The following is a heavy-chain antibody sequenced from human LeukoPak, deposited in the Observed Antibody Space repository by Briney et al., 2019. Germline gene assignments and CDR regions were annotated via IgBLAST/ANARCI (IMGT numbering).Heavy chain of an antibody. V-gene: IGHV3-33*06. CDR1: GFTSSSYG. CDR2: IWNDGSHE. D-gene: IGHD4-17*01. Sequence: GRSLRLSCAASGFTSSSYGMHWVRQAPGKGLEWVAVIWNDGSHEYYADSEKGRFTISRDNSRNTVYLQMKSLRAEDTAVYYCAKDATEYGDSHFDCWGQGTLVTVSS. CDR3: AKDATEYGDSHFDC. J-gene: IGHJ4*02.